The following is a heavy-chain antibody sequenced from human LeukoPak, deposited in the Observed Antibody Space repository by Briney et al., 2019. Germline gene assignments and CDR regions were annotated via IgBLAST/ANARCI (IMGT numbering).Heavy chain of an antibody. CDR3: AKEEGIKWPRSAIDY. CDR1: GFTVSSNY. V-gene: IGHV3-53*01. Sequence: GGSLRLSCAASGFTVSSNYMSWVRQAPGKGLEWVSVIYSGGSTYYADSVKGRFTISRDNSKNTLYLRMNSLRAEDTAVYYCAKEEGIKWPRSAIDYWGQGTLVTVSS. J-gene: IGHJ4*02. CDR2: IYSGGST. D-gene: IGHD5-12*01.